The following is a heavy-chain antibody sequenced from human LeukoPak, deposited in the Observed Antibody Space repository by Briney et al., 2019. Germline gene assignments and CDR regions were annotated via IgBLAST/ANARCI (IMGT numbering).Heavy chain of an antibody. CDR1: GGSISSYY. J-gene: IGHJ4*02. D-gene: IGHD6-19*01. V-gene: IGHV4-59*01. Sequence: SETLSLTCTVSGGSISSYYWSWIRQPPGKGLEWIGYIYYSGSSDYNPSLKSRVTISVDTSKNQFSLKLSSVTAADTAVYYCASYNNGWYGRYFDRWGQGTLVTVSS. CDR3: ASYNNGWYGRYFDR. CDR2: IYYSGSS.